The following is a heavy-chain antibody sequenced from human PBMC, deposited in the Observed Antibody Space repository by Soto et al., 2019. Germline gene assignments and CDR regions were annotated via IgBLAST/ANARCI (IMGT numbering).Heavy chain of an antibody. CDR2: ISAYNGNT. CDR1: GYTFTSYG. V-gene: IGHV1-18*04. Sequence: GASVKVSCKASGYTFTSYGISWVRHAPGQGREWMGWISAYNGNTNYAQKLQGRVTMTTDTSTSTAYKELRSLRSDDTAVYYCARDWRLGYCSGGSCLGFDYWGQGTLVTVSS. CDR3: ARDWRLGYCSGGSCLGFDY. J-gene: IGHJ4*02. D-gene: IGHD2-15*01.